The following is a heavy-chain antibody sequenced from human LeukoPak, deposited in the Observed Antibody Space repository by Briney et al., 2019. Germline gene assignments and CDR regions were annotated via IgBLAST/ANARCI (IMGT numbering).Heavy chain of an antibody. CDR3: AKDSGYYGSGHLDY. CDR2: ISGSGGST. V-gene: IGHV3-23*01. CDR1: GFTFSSYA. Sequence: GGSLRLSCAASGFTFSSYAMSWVRQAPGKGLEWVSAISGSGGSTYYADSVKGRFTISRDNSKNTLYLQMNSLRAEGTAVYYCAKDSGYYGSGHLDYWGQGTLVTVSS. D-gene: IGHD3-10*01. J-gene: IGHJ4*02.